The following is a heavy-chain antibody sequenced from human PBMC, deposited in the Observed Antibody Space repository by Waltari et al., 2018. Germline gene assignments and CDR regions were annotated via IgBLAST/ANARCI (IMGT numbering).Heavy chain of an antibody. CDR3: ARGRRSLFGVVIMNWFDP. J-gene: IGHJ5*02. Sequence: QVQLQQWGAGLLKPSETLSLTCAVYGGSFSGYYWSWIRQPPGKGLEWIGEINHSVSTNYNPSLKSRVTISVDTSKNQFSLKLSSVTAADTAVYYCARGRRSLFGVVIMNWFDPWGQGTLVTVSS. CDR2: INHSVST. D-gene: IGHD3-3*01. V-gene: IGHV4-34*01. CDR1: GGSFSGYY.